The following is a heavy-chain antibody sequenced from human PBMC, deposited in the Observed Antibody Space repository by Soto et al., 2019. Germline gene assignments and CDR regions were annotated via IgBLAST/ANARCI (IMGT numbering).Heavy chain of an antibody. CDR1: GFTFSSYS. Sequence: EVQLVESGGGLVQPGGSLRLSCAASGFTFSSYSMNWVRQAPGKGLEWVSYISSSSSTIYYADSVKGRFTISRDNAKNSLYLQMNSLRAEDTAVYYCARLSGPEGYRGQPYYYYGMDVWGQGTTVTVSS. CDR2: ISSSSSTI. D-gene: IGHD3-10*01. J-gene: IGHJ6*02. CDR3: ARLSGPEGYRGQPYYYYGMDV. V-gene: IGHV3-48*01.